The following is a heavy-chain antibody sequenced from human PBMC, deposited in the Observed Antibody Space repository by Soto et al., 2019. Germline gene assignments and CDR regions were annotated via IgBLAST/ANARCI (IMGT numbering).Heavy chain of an antibody. CDR2: INPNSGGT. J-gene: IGHJ6*02. D-gene: IGHD3-9*01. CDR1: GYTFTDYY. CDR3: TKAEMSPVYYDILTGPQPYYYYGMDV. V-gene: IGHV1-2*04. Sequence: ASVKVSCKASGYTFTDYYIHWVRQAPGQGLEWMGWINPNSGGTNSAQKFQGWVIMTRDTSISTAYVEMSRLKSDNTAINNSTKAEMSPVYYDILTGPQPYYYYGMDVWGQGTTVTVSS.